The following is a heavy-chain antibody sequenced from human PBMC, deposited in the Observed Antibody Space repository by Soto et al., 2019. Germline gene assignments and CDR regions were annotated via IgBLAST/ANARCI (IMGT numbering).Heavy chain of an antibody. D-gene: IGHD5-12*01. CDR3: ARDYVEMATRWFDP. J-gene: IGHJ5*02. V-gene: IGHV4-59*01. CDR1: WGSISSSY. Sequence: XETLSLTFTVSWGSISSSYWSWIRQPPGKGLEWIGYIYYSGSTNYNPSLKSRVTISVDTSKNQFSLKLSSVTAADTAVYYCARDYVEMATRWFDPWGQGTLVTVSS. CDR2: IYYSGST.